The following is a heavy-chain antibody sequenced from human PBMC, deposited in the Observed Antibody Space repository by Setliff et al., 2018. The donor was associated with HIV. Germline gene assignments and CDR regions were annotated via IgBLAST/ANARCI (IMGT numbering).Heavy chain of an antibody. CDR2: IYSGGST. V-gene: IGHV3-66*01. Sequence: GGSLRLSCAASGFPVSYYIMNWVRQAPGKGLEWVSVIYSGGSTYYADSVKGRFTISRDNSKNTLYLQMSSLRAEDTAVYYCVKARVDGDYYYYYYMDVWGKGTTVTVSS. CDR1: GFPVSYYI. J-gene: IGHJ6*03. CDR3: VKARVDGDYYYYYYMDV. D-gene: IGHD4-17*01.